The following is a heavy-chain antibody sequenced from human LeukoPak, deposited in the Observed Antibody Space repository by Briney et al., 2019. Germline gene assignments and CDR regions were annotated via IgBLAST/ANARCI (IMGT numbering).Heavy chain of an antibody. J-gene: IGHJ4*02. CDR1: GFTFSSYE. V-gene: IGHV3-48*03. Sequence: GGSLSLSCAASGFTFSSYEMNWVRQAPGKGLEWVSYISSSGSIIHYADAVKGRFTTSRDNAKNSLHLQMNSLRAEDTAIYYCARVRGYGSESFDYWGQGTLVTVSS. CDR2: ISSSGSII. D-gene: IGHD3-10*01. CDR3: ARVRGYGSESFDY.